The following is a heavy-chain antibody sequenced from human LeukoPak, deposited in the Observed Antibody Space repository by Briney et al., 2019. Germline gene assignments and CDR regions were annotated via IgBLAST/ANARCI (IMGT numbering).Heavy chain of an antibody. V-gene: IGHV3-23*01. CDR2: VSGSGGYK. CDR1: GFTFSSYG. D-gene: IGHD6-19*01. J-gene: IGHJ4*02. Sequence: PGGSLRLSCAASGFTFSSYGMSWVRQAPGKGLEWVSSVSGSGGYKYYADSVKGRFTISRDNSKNSLFLQMNSLTAEDTTLYYCAKDVEGSGWFYFDWWGQGALVTVSS. CDR3: AKDVEGSGWFYFDW.